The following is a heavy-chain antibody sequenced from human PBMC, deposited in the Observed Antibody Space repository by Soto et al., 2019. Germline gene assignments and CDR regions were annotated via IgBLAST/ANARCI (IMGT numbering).Heavy chain of an antibody. CDR1: GFTFSSYA. CDR2: ISGSGGST. Sequence: PGGSLRLSCAASGFTFSSYAMSWVRQAPGKGLEWVSVISGSGGSTYYADSLKGRCAISRDNSKNTLYLQMNSLRAEDTAVYYWARRGLGSGRTHEYWGKATLVTAAS. V-gene: IGHV3-23*01. J-gene: IGHJ4*02. CDR3: ARRGLGSGRTHEY. D-gene: IGHD6-19*01.